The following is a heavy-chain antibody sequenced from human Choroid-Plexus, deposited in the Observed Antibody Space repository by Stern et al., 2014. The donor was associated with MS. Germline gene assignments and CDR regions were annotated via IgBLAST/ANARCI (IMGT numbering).Heavy chain of an antibody. J-gene: IGHJ5*02. CDR2: VSHDGSYK. V-gene: IGHV3-30*18. Sequence: QDQLVQSGGGVVQPGRPLRLSCVASGFTFGSCAMHWVRQAPGKGLEWVGGVSHDGSYKYYADSVKGRFTISRDNSQNTLYMQMSSLRPEDTAVYYCAKDRQYLTYFFDHLGQGSLVTLSS. CDR1: GFTFGSCA. CDR3: AKDRQYLTYFFDH. D-gene: IGHD2/OR15-2a*01.